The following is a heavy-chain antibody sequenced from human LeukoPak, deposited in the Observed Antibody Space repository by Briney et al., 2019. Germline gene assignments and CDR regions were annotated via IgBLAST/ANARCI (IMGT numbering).Heavy chain of an antibody. CDR3: ARVQDGNNLNHFDP. J-gene: IGHJ5*02. V-gene: IGHV1-2*06. D-gene: IGHD5-24*01. CDR1: GYPFSAYY. CDR2: IDPNGGGA. Sequence: ASVKASCKASGYPFSAYYIHWVRQAPGQGLEWMGRIDPNGGGANYAQKFQDRVTMTRDTSISIAYMELSRLKSDDTAVYYCARVQDGNNLNHFDPWGQGTLVTVSS.